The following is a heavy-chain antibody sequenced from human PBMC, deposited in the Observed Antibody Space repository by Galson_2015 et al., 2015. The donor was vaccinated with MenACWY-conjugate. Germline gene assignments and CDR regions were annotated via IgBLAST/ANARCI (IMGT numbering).Heavy chain of an antibody. V-gene: IGHV3-23*01. CDR1: GFTFSTFG. J-gene: IGHJ3*01. Sequence: SLRLSCAASGFTFSTFGMSWVRQAPGKGLEWVSAISTSGSRTYYADSVKGRFTTSRDNSENTLYLQMNSLRAEDTAVYYWAKASFGVTIGEVFAFDSWGQGTMITVSS. CDR3: AKASFGVTIGEVFAFDS. CDR2: ISTSGSRT. D-gene: IGHD3-3*01.